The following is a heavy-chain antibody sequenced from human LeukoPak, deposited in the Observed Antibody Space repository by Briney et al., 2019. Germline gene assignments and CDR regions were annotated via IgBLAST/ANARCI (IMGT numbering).Heavy chain of an antibody. V-gene: IGHV3-9*03. Sequence: GRSLRLSCAASGFTLADYARHWVRQAPGKGLEWVAGISWNSGRIGYADSVKGRFTISRDNAKNSLYLQMNSLRAEDIALYYCAKGGRSLGYYFDYWGRGTLVTVSS. CDR1: GFTLADYA. CDR2: ISWNSGRI. D-gene: IGHD1-26*01. J-gene: IGHJ4*02. CDR3: AKGGRSLGYYFDY.